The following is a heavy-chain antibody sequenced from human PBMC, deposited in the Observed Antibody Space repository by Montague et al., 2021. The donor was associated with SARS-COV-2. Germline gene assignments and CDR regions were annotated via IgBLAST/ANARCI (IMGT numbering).Heavy chain of an antibody. J-gene: IGHJ4*02. CDR3: ARGGVTIFGVVITGKGLFRD. CDR2: INHSGST. D-gene: IGHD3-3*01. Sequence: SETLSLTCAVYGGSFSGYYWSWIRQPPGKGLEWIGEINHSGSTSXNPSLKSRVTISVDTSKNQFSLKLSSVPAAATAVYYCARGGVTIFGVVITGKGLFRDWGQGTLVTVSS. CDR1: GGSFSGYY. V-gene: IGHV4-34*01.